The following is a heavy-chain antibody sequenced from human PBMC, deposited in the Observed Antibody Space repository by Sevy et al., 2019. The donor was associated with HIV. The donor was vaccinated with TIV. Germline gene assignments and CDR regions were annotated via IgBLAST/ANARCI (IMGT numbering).Heavy chain of an antibody. V-gene: IGHV3-33*06. CDR1: GFTFSSHA. D-gene: IGHD3-16*01. CDR2: IWFDGSNE. CDR3: AKDNYYDNTAGFDY. J-gene: IGHJ4*02. Sequence: GGCLRLSCAASGFTFSSHAMHWVRQAPGKGLEWVAIIWFDGSNEYYADSVKGRFTISRDNSKNTLYLQMNNLGAEDTAVYYCAKDNYYDNTAGFDYWGQGTLVTVSS.